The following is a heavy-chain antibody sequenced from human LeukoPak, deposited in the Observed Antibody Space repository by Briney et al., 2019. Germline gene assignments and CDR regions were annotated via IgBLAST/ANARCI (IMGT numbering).Heavy chain of an antibody. V-gene: IGHV3-30-3*01. CDR1: GFTFSSYA. J-gene: IGHJ6*02. CDR2: ISYDGSNK. Sequence: PGGSLRLSCAASGFTFSSYAMHWVRQAPGKGLEWVAVISYDGSNKYYADSVKGRFTISRDNSKNTLYLQMNSLRAEDTAVYYCARENDFCSGYYMGYYYGMDVWGQGTTVTVSS. CDR3: ARENDFCSGYYMGYYYGMDV. D-gene: IGHD3-3*01.